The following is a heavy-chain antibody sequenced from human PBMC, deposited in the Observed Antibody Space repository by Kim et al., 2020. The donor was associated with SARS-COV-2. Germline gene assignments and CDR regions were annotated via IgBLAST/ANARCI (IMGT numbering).Heavy chain of an antibody. D-gene: IGHD1-26*01. J-gene: IGHJ6*02. CDR1: GGAFSNFA. Sequence: SVKVSCKASGGAFSNFAISWVRQAPGQGLQWMGGIIPIFDTTNYARKFQGRVAITADESTRTAYMELSSLKSEDTAVYFCARDGAGGDYDLDVWGQGT. CDR2: IIPIFDTT. V-gene: IGHV1-69*13. CDR3: ARDGAGGDYDLDV.